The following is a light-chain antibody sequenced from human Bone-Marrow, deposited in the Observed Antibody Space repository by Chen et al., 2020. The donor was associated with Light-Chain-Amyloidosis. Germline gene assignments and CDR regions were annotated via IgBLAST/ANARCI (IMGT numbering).Light chain of an antibody. CDR2: DDS. J-gene: IGLJ3*02. CDR3: QVWDRSSDRPV. Sequence: SYVLTQPSSVSVAPGQTATIACGGNNIGSTSVHWYQQTPGQTPLLVSYDDSDRPSGIPERWSGSNSGNTATLTISRVEAGDEADYYCQVWDRSSDRPVFGGGTELTVL. CDR1: NIGSTS. V-gene: IGLV3-21*02.